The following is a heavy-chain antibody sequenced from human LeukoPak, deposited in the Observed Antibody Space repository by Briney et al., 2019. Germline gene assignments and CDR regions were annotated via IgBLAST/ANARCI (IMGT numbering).Heavy chain of an antibody. CDR2: INPNSGGT. D-gene: IGHD2-15*01. V-gene: IGHV1-2*04. CDR1: GYTFTGYY. Sequence: ASVKVSCKASGYTFTGYYMHWVRQAPGQGLEWMGWINPNSGGTNYAQKFQGWVTMTRDTSISTAYMELSRLRSDDTAVYYCAREEVVAANRNYGMDVWGQGTTVTVSS. CDR3: AREEVVAANRNYGMDV. J-gene: IGHJ6*02.